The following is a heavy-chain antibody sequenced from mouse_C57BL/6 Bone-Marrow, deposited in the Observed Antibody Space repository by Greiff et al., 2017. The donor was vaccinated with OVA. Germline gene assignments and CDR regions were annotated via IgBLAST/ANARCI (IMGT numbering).Heavy chain of an antibody. CDR1: GYTFTSYW. V-gene: IGHV1-61*01. Sequence: QVQLQQPGAELVRPGSSVKLSCKASGYTFTSYWMDWVKQRPGQGLEWIGNIYPSDSETHYHQKFKDKATLTVYKSSSTADMQLSSLTSEDSAVYYCARGGLAWFAYWGQGTLVTVSA. J-gene: IGHJ3*01. D-gene: IGHD3-1*01. CDR3: ARGGLAWFAY. CDR2: IYPSDSET.